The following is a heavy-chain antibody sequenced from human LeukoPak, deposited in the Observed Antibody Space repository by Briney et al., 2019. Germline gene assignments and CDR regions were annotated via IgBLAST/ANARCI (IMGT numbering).Heavy chain of an antibody. CDR2: IYYSGST. V-gene: IGHV4-39*01. D-gene: IGHD4-11*01. CDR3: ASLTVTNLPDY. CDR1: GGSISSSGYY. Sequence: PSETLSLTCTVSGGSISSSGYYWGWIRQPPGKGLEWIGSIYYSGSTYYNPSLKSRVTISVDTSKNQFSLKLSSVTAADTAVYYCASLTVTNLPDYWGQGTLVTVSS. J-gene: IGHJ4*02.